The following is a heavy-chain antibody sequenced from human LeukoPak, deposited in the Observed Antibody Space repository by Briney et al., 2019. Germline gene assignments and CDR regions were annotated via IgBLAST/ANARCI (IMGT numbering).Heavy chain of an antibody. D-gene: IGHD6-6*01. Sequence: GGSLRLSCAASGFTFSTYATHWVRQAPGKGLEYVSAISDNGGSTFYANSVKGRFTISRDNSKNTLYLQMGSLRAEDMAVYYCARDLAARVSPTIWGQGTMVTVSS. V-gene: IGHV3-64*01. CDR3: ARDLAARVSPTI. CDR1: GFTFSTYA. CDR2: ISDNGGST. J-gene: IGHJ3*02.